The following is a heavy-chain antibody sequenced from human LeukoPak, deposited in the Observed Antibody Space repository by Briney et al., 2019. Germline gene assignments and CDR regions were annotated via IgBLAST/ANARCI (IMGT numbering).Heavy chain of an antibody. V-gene: IGHV3-30*04. J-gene: IGHJ4*02. D-gene: IGHD6-19*01. CDR3: AKDGTSGYSSGWLVDY. Sequence: PGGSLRLSCAASGFTFSSYAMHWVRQAPGKGLEWVAVISYDGSNKYYADSVKGRFTISRDNSKNTLYLQMNSLRAEDTAVYYCAKDGTSGYSSGWLVDYWGQGTLVTVSS. CDR1: GFTFSSYA. CDR2: ISYDGSNK.